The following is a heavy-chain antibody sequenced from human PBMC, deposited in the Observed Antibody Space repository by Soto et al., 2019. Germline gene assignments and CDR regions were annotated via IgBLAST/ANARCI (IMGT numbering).Heavy chain of an antibody. D-gene: IGHD1-26*01. CDR2: INPATGDT. J-gene: IGHJ5*02. CDR3: ARASGRSKLLPFYFDP. V-gene: IGHV1-3*01. CDR1: GYAFTTSA. Sequence: QVHLVQSGAEVQKPGASVRISCQASGYAFTTSAIHGVRQAPGQSLEWMGWINPATGDTKYSQNVRGRVTFALDTSATTAYMDLRSLASHDTAVYYCARASGRSKLLPFYFDPWGQGTQVTVSS.